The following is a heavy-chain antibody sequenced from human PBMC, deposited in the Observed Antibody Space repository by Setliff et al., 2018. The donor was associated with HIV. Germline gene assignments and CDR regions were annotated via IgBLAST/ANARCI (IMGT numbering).Heavy chain of an antibody. CDR1: GGSFHSYY. Sequence: KPSETLSLTCAVYGGSFHSYYWTWIRQSPGKGLEWIGEITDSGVTNCHPSLKSRVTISLDPSKNQFSLRLTSVTAADAAIYYCARVKAYFRYHFYFYMDTWGKGTTVTVSS. V-gene: IGHV4-34*01. CDR3: ARVKAYFRYHFYFYMDT. D-gene: IGHD3-16*01. J-gene: IGHJ6*03. CDR2: ITDSGVT.